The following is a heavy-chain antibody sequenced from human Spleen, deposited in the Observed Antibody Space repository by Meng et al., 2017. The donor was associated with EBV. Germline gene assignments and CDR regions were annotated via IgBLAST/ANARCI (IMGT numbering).Heavy chain of an antibody. CDR3: ARYHSDSSGPMDY. D-gene: IGHD3-22*01. V-gene: IGHV1-69*01. CDR1: GGTFSSFA. J-gene: IGHJ4*02. Sequence: QVRVVQAGAEVKRPGASVKVSCKVAGGTFSSFAISWVRQAPGQGLQWMGGITPILAIANYAQRFRGRVTFTADESTSTAYMELSSLRSEDTAVYYCARYHSDSSGPMDYWGQGTLVTVSS. CDR2: ITPILAIA.